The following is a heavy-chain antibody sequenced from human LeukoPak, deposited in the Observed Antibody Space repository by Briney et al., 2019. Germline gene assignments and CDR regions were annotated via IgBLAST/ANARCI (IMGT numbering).Heavy chain of an antibody. CDR1: GGSISSHY. J-gene: IGHJ3*02. D-gene: IGHD2-15*01. V-gene: IGHV4-59*11. Sequence: PSETLSLTCTVSGGSISSHYWSWIRQPPGKGLEWIGYIYYSGSTNYNPSLKSRVTISVGTSKNQFSLKLSSVTAADTAVYYCAGWWPNLDAFDIWGQGTMVTVSS. CDR3: AGWWPNLDAFDI. CDR2: IYYSGST.